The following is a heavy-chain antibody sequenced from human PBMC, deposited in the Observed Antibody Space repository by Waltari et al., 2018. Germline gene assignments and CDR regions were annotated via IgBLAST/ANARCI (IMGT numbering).Heavy chain of an antibody. Sequence: QVQLVQSGAEVKKPGSSVKVSCKASGGTFRSYTIRWVRQAPGQGLEWMGRIIPILGIANYAQKFQGRVTITADKSTSTAYMELSSLRSEDTAVYYCARGVCSSTSCYGTGLDVWGQGTTVTVSS. V-gene: IGHV1-69*02. CDR2: IIPILGIA. CDR3: ARGVCSSTSCYGTGLDV. CDR1: GGTFRSYT. D-gene: IGHD2-2*01. J-gene: IGHJ6*02.